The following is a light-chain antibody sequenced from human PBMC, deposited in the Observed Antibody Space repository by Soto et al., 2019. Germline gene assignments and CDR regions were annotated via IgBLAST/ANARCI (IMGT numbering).Light chain of an antibody. J-gene: IGLJ2*01. CDR1: SSDVGGYNY. CDR2: DVS. CDR3: SSYTSSSTVL. Sequence: QSVLTQPASVSGSPGQSITISCTGTSSDVGGYNYVSWYQQHPGKAPKLMIYDVSNRPSGVSNRFSGSKSGNTASLTISGPQAEDEADYYCSSYTSSSTVLFGGGTKLTVL. V-gene: IGLV2-14*01.